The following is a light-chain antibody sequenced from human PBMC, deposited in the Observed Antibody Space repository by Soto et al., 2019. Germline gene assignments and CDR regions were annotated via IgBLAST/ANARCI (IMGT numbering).Light chain of an antibody. J-gene: IGLJ3*02. CDR1: STDVGGYNY. CDR3: SSYSSTSTPWV. V-gene: IGLV2-8*01. Sequence: QSALTQPPSASGSPGQSVTISCTGTSTDVGGYNYVSWYQQYPGKAPKLMIYEVSKRPSGVPDRFSGSKSGNTASLTVSGLQAEDEADYYCSSYSSTSTPWVFGGGTKLTVL. CDR2: EVS.